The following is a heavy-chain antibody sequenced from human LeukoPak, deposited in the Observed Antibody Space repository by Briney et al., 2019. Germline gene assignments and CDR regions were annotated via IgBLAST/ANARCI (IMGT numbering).Heavy chain of an antibody. CDR3: ARKLNYYDSSGYYDY. J-gene: IGHJ4*02. V-gene: IGHV4-61*01. CDR2: IYYSGST. CDR1: GGSISSSSYY. Sequence: ASETLSLTCTVSGGSISSSSYYWSWIRQPPGKGLEWIGYIYYSGSTNYNPSLKSRVTISVDTSKNQFSLKLSSVTAADTAVYYCARKLNYYDSSGYYDYWGQGTLVTVSS. D-gene: IGHD3-22*01.